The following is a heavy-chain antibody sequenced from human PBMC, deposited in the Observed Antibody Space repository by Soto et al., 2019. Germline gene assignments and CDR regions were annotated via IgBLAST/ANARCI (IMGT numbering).Heavy chain of an antibody. D-gene: IGHD4-17*01. V-gene: IGHV4-4*02. J-gene: IGHJ6*02. CDR2: IYHSGST. Sequence: TSETLSLTCAVSGGSISSSNWWSWVRQPPGKGLEWIGEIYHSGSTNYNPSLKSRVTISVDKSKNQFSLKLSSVTAADTAVYYCARDVRTTVVTSDYYYYYGMDVWGQGTTVTVSS. CDR3: ARDVRTTVVTSDYYYYYGMDV. CDR1: GGSISSSNW.